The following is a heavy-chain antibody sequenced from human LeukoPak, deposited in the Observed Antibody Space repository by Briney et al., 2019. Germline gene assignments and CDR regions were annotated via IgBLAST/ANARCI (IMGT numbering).Heavy chain of an antibody. CDR3: AREDKWELLPGNFDY. V-gene: IGHV1-69*05. Sequence: SVKVSCKASVGTFSSYAISWVRQAPGQGLEWMGRIIPIFGTANYAQKFQGRVTITTDESTSTAYMELSSLRSEDTAVYYCAREDKWELLPGNFDYWGQGTLVTVSS. CDR1: VGTFSSYA. CDR2: IIPIFGTA. D-gene: IGHD1-26*01. J-gene: IGHJ4*02.